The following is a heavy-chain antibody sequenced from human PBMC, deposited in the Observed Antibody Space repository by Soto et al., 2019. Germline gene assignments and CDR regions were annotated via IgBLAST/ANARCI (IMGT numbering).Heavy chain of an antibody. J-gene: IGHJ4*02. Sequence: QVQLQESGPGLVKPSQTLSLTCTVSGGPISSGGYSWSWIRQHPGKGLEWIGYIYYSGSTYYNPSLKSRVTISVDTSKNQFSLKLSSVTAADTAVYYCARERYDYYGSGSPVYWGQGTLVTVSS. CDR2: IYYSGST. CDR3: ARERYDYYGSGSPVY. CDR1: GGPISSGGYS. V-gene: IGHV4-31*03. D-gene: IGHD3-10*01.